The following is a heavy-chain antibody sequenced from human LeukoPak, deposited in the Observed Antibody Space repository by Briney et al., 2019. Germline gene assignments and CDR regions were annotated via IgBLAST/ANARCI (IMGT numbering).Heavy chain of an antibody. Sequence: ASVKVSCKASGASFRSYAITWVRQAPGQGLEWMGGINPNSGGTNYAQKFQGRVTMTRDTSISTAYMELSRLRSDDTAVYYCARASQIDYWGQGTLVTVSS. CDR2: INPNSGGT. CDR3: ARASQIDY. V-gene: IGHV1-2*02. J-gene: IGHJ4*02. CDR1: GASFRSYA.